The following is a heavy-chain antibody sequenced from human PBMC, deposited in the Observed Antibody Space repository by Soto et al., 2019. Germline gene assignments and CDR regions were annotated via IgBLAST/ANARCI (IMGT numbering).Heavy chain of an antibody. Sequence: QVQLVQSGAEVKKPGSSVKVSCKASGGTFSSYTISWVRQAPGQGLEWMGRIIPILGIANYAQKFQGRVTIPADKSTSTAYMELSRQRSEDTAVYYCARDEVRAGTLEKYSGSFPFDYWGQGTLVTVSS. J-gene: IGHJ4*02. V-gene: IGHV1-69*08. CDR2: IIPILGIA. D-gene: IGHD1-26*01. CDR1: GGTFSSYT. CDR3: ARDEVRAGTLEKYSGSFPFDY.